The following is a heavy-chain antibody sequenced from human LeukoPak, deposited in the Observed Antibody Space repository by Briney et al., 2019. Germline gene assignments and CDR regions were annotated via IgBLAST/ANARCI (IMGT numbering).Heavy chain of an antibody. D-gene: IGHD3-10*02. V-gene: IGHV1-69*04. CDR1: GGTFSSYA. J-gene: IGHJ4*02. CDR3: SCSGSYLSYYFDY. Sequence: ASVKVSCKASGGTFSSYAISWVRQAPGQGLEWMGRIIPILGIANYAQKFQGRVTITADKSTSTAYMGLSSLRSEDTAVYYCSCSGSYLSYYFDYWGQGTLVTVSS. CDR2: IIPILGIA.